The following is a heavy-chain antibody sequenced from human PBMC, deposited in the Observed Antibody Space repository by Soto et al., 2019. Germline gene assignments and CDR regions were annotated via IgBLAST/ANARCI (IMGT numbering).Heavy chain of an antibody. CDR3: ARDYDILWDAFDI. V-gene: IGHV3-48*01. J-gene: IGHJ3*02. CDR2: ISSSSSTI. D-gene: IGHD3-9*01. Sequence: GGSLRLSCAASGFTFNSYSMNWVRQAPGKGLEWVSYISSSSSTIYYADSVKGRFTISRDNSKNTLYLQMNSLRAEDTAVYYCARDYDILWDAFDIWGQGTMVTVSS. CDR1: GFTFNSYS.